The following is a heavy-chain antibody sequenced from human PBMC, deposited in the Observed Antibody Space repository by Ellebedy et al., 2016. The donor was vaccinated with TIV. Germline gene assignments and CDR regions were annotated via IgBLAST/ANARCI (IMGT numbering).Heavy chain of an antibody. Sequence: PGGSLRLSCAASGFNFRSYWMTWVRQAPGKGLEWVAKIRQDGDEIYYVESVKGRFTISRYNAKNSLFLQMNSLRVEDTAVYYCARRASYGDYAVQVNPWFDPWGQGTLVTVSS. CDR2: IRQDGDEI. D-gene: IGHD4-17*01. J-gene: IGHJ5*02. CDR3: ARRASYGDYAVQVNPWFDP. CDR1: GFNFRSYW. V-gene: IGHV3-7*01.